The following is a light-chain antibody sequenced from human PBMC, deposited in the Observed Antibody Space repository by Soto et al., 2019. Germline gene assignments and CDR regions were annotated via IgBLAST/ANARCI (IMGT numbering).Light chain of an antibody. V-gene: IGKV3-15*01. CDR3: QQYNNSPPWT. Sequence: EIVMTQSPGTLSVSPGERATLSCRASQTIDTNLAWYQQKPGQAPRLLIFGASTRATGIPARFSGSGSGTEFSLTITSLQSEDFALYYCQQYNNSPPWTFGQGTKVEVK. CDR1: QTIDTN. CDR2: GAS. J-gene: IGKJ1*01.